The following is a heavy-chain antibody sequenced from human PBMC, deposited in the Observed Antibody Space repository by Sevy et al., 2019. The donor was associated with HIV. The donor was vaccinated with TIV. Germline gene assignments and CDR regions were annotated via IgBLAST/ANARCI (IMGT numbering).Heavy chain of an antibody. CDR1: DDSINSYY. CDR3: ARGAVVIGTAATPVLDF. Sequence: SETLSLTCSVSDDSINSYYWSWIRQPPGKGLEWIGYIYNNIGSTSYNPSLTIRVTISVDTSKNQFSLKLTSVTAADTAGYYCARGAVVIGTAATPVLDFWGLGSLVTVSS. CDR2: IYNNIGST. V-gene: IGHV4-59*08. D-gene: IGHD2-2*01. J-gene: IGHJ4*02.